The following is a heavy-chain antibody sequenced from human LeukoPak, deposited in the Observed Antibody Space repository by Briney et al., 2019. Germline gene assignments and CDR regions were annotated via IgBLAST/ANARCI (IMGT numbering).Heavy chain of an antibody. CDR1: GFTFRTFP. CDR2: IYSGGYI. Sequence: GGSLRLSCAASGFTFRTFPMGWVRQAPGKGLEWVSVIYSGGYIYYADSVKGRFTISRDNSKNTLYLQMNSLRAEDTAVYYCARDLRTTMVRGVTSISWGQGALVTVSS. CDR3: ARDLRTTMVRGVTSIS. V-gene: IGHV3-66*01. J-gene: IGHJ4*02. D-gene: IGHD3-10*01.